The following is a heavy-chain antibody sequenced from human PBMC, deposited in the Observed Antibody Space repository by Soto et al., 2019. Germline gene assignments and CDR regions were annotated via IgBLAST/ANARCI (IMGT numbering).Heavy chain of an antibody. CDR1: GYTFTSYA. J-gene: IGHJ4*02. CDR2: INAGNGNT. V-gene: IGHV1-3*01. CDR3: ARAGDDCSTTRCYTIDY. Sequence: QVQLVQSGAEVKKPGASVKVSCKASGYTFTSYAMHWVRQAPGQRLEWMGWINAGNGNTKYSQKFQGRVTITSDTSASTAYMDLSRLRSEDTAVYYCARAGDDCSTTRCYTIDYWGQGTLVTVSS. D-gene: IGHD2-2*02.